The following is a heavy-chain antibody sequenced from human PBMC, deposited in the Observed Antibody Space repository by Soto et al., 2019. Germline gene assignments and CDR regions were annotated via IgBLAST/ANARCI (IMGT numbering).Heavy chain of an antibody. CDR1: GGTFSSYA. CDR2: MNPNSGNT. V-gene: IGHV1-8*02. J-gene: IGHJ6*02. CDR3: ARRGYSSSWYYYYYYGMDV. D-gene: IGHD6-13*01. Sequence: ASVKVSCKASGGTFSSYAINWVRQATGQGLEWMGWMNPNSGNTGYAQKFQGRVTMTRNTSISTAYMELSSLRSEDTAVYYCARRGYSSSWYYYYYYGMDVWGQGTTVTVS.